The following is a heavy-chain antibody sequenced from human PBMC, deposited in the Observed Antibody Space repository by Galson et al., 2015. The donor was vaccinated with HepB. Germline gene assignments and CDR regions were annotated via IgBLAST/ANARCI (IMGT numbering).Heavy chain of an antibody. CDR3: ARIFRHQIDY. D-gene: IGHD2-2*01. J-gene: IGHJ4*02. CDR1: GDSVSSNSAA. CDR2: TYYGSKWYN. Sequence: CAISGDSVSSNSAAWNWIRQSPSRGLEWLGRTYYGSKWYNDYALSVKSRMTINPDTSKNQFSLQLNSVTPEDTAVYYCARIFRHQIDYWGQGALVTVSS. V-gene: IGHV6-1*01.